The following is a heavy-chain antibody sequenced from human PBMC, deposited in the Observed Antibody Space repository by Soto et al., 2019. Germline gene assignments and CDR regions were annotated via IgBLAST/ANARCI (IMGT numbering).Heavy chain of an antibody. D-gene: IGHD2-8*01. CDR1: GYTFTDYF. J-gene: IGHJ1*01. CDR3: MRGYCTSDTCSGDFQY. Sequence: QVQLVQSGAEVKKPGASVKVSCKASGYTFTDYFIHWVRQAPGQGLEWMGMIHPISGATGYAQKLQGRVTMTRDTSTTTGYMELGTLRSDDTALYYCMRGYCTSDTCSGDFQYWGQGTLVTVSS. CDR2: IHPISGAT. V-gene: IGHV1-46*04.